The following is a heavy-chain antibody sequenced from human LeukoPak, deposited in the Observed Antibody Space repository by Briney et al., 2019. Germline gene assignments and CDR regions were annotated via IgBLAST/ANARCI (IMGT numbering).Heavy chain of an antibody. CDR1: GGSFSGYY. Sequence: SETLSLTCAVYGGSFSGYYWSWIRQPPGKGLEWIGSIYYSGSTYYNPSLKSRVTISVDTSKNQFSLKLSSVTAADTAVYYCARQEISSSYYGLDYWGQGTLVTVSS. CDR2: IYYSGST. CDR3: ARQEISSSYYGLDY. J-gene: IGHJ4*02. V-gene: IGHV4-34*01. D-gene: IGHD6-13*01.